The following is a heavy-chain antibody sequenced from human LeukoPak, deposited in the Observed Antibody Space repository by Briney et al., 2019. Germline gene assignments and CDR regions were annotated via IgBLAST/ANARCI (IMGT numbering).Heavy chain of an antibody. CDR1: GYTFTGYY. J-gene: IGHJ5*02. CDR2: INPNSGGT. D-gene: IGHD3-3*01. V-gene: IGHV1-2*02. CDR3: ARDRSYDFWSWFDP. Sequence: ASVKVSCKASGYTFTGYYMHWVRQAPGQGLEWMGWINPNSGGTNYAQKFQGRVTMTRDTSISTAYMELSRLRSDDTAVYYCARDRSYDFWSWFDPWGQGTLVTVSS.